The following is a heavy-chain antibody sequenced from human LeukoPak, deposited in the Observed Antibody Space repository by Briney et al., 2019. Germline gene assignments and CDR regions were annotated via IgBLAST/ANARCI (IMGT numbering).Heavy chain of an antibody. J-gene: IGHJ4*02. CDR2: ISGDGNAK. D-gene: IGHD2/OR15-2a*01. CDR1: GFSFSSYS. CDR3: ARDYVYAFDY. Sequence: GGSLRLSCAASGFSFSSYSINWVRQAPGKGLEWVSYISGDGNAKHYTDSVKGRFAISRDNAKNALYLQMNSLRAEDTAVYFCARDYVYAFDYWGQGTLVTVSS. V-gene: IGHV3-48*01.